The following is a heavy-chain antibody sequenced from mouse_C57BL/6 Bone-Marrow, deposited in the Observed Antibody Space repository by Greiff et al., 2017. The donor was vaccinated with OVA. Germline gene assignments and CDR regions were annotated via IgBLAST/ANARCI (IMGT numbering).Heavy chain of an antibody. CDR2: IWTGGGT. D-gene: IGHD1-1*01. CDR1: GFSLTSYA. V-gene: IGHV2-9-1*01. CDR3: ARKVYYGFYYAMDY. J-gene: IGHJ4*01. Sequence: QVQLQQSGPGLVAPSQSLSITCTVSGFSLTSYAISWVRQPPGKGLEWLGVIWTGGGTNYNSALNSRLSISKDNSKSQVFLKMNSLQTDDTARYYCARKVYYGFYYAMDYWGQGTSVTVSS.